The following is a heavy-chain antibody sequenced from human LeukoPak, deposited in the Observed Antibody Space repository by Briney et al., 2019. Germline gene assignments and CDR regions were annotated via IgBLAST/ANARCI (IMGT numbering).Heavy chain of an antibody. CDR1: GFPLSSHW. Sequence: PGGSLRLSCAASGFPLSSHWMSWVRQAPGKGLEWVSSTSGSGGNTYYAHSVKGRFTISRDNFKNTLFLQMNSLRAEDTATYYCAKQRASYGYVFDYWGQGTLVTVSS. CDR2: TSGSGGNT. J-gene: IGHJ4*02. D-gene: IGHD5-18*01. CDR3: AKQRASYGYVFDY. V-gene: IGHV3-23*01.